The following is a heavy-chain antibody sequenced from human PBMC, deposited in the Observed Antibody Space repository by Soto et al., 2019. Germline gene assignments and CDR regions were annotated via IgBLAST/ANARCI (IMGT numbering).Heavy chain of an antibody. D-gene: IGHD3-10*01. CDR1: GYTFTGYY. J-gene: IGHJ4*02. CDR3: ARDSWFGELYDYFDY. CDR2: INPNSGGT. Sequence: ASVKVSCKASGYTFTGYYMHWVRQAPGQGLEWMGWINPNSGGTNYAQKFQGRVTMTRDTSISTAYMELRSLRSDDTAVYYCARDSWFGELYDYFDYWGQGTLVTVSS. V-gene: IGHV1-2*02.